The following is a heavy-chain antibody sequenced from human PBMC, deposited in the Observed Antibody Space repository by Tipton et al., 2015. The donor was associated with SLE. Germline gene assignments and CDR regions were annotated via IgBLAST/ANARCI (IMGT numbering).Heavy chain of an antibody. D-gene: IGHD2-15*01. CDR3: ARGGGGSGGSCYSYAFDI. Sequence: TLSLTCTVSGGSISSYYWGWIRQPPGKGLEWIGSIYYSGSTYYHPSLKSRVTISVDTSKNQFSPKLSSVTAADTAVYYCARGGGGSGGSCYSYAFDIWGQVTMVTVSS. CDR2: IYYSGST. V-gene: IGHV4-39*07. CDR1: GGSISSYY. J-gene: IGHJ3*02.